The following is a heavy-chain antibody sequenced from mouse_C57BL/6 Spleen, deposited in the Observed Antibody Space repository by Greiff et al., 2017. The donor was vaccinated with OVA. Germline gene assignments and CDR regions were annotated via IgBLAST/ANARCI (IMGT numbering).Heavy chain of an antibody. CDR2: ISDGGSYT. D-gene: IGHD4-1*01. J-gene: IGHJ4*01. CDR3: AREGPRGGTVPHYYAMDY. V-gene: IGHV5-4*01. Sequence: EVMLVESGGGLVKPGGSLKLSCAASGFTFSSYAMSWVRQTPEKRLEWVATISDGGSYTYYPDNVKGRFTISRDNAKNNLYLQMSHLKSDDTAMYYCAREGPRGGTVPHYYAMDYWGQGTSVTVSS. CDR1: GFTFSSYA.